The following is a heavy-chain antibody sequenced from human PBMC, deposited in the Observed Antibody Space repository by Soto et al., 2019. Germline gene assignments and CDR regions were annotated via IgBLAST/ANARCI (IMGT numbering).Heavy chain of an antibody. CDR2: IYYSGST. Sequence: SETLSLTCTVSGGSISSSSYYWGWIRQPPGKGLEWIGSIYYSGSTYYNPSLKSRVTISVDTSKNQFSLKLSSVTAADTAVYYCASQEEYSGYDYYFDYWGQGTLVTVSS. V-gene: IGHV4-39*01. CDR1: GGSISSSSYY. CDR3: ASQEEYSGYDYYFDY. J-gene: IGHJ4*02. D-gene: IGHD5-12*01.